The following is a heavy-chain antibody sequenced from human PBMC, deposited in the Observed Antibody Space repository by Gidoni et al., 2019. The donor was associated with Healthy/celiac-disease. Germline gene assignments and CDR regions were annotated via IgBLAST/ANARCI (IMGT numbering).Heavy chain of an antibody. CDR3: AGAGGYGDYVSWFDP. Sequence: QLQLQESGPGLVKPSETLSLTCTVSGGSISSSSYYWGWIHQPPGKGLEWIGSIYYRGSTYYNPSLKSRVTISVDTSKNQFSLKLSSVTAADTAVYYCAGAGGYGDYVSWFDPWGQGTLVTVSS. D-gene: IGHD4-17*01. J-gene: IGHJ5*02. CDR2: IYYRGST. CDR1: GGSISSSSYY. V-gene: IGHV4-39*01.